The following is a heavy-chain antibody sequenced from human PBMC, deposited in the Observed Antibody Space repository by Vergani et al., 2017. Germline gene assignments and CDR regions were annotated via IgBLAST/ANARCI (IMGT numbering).Heavy chain of an antibody. Sequence: QLQLQESGPGLVKPSETLSLTCTVSGGSISSSSYYWGWIRQPPGKGLEWIGSIYYSGSTYYNPSLKSRVTISVDTSKNQFSLKLSSVTAEDTAVYYCARVRSRGYCSSTSCYLWWFDPWGQGTLVTVSS. CDR2: IYYSGST. J-gene: IGHJ5*02. CDR3: ARVRSRGYCSSTSCYLWWFDP. V-gene: IGHV4-39*01. D-gene: IGHD2-2*01. CDR1: GGSISSSSYY.